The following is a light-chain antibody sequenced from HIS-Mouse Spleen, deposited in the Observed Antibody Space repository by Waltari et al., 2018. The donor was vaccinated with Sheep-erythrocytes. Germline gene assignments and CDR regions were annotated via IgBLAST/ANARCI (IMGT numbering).Light chain of an antibody. V-gene: IGKV2-30*02. CDR3: MQGTHWPPYT. J-gene: IGKJ2*01. CDR2: KVS. Sequence: DVVMTQSPLSLPVTLGQPASLSGRPSQSLVHSDGNTYLNWFQQRPGQSPRRLIYKVSNRDSGVPDRFSGSGSGTDFTLKISRVEAEDVGVYYCMQGTHWPPYTFGQGTKLEIK. CDR1: QSLVHSDGNTY.